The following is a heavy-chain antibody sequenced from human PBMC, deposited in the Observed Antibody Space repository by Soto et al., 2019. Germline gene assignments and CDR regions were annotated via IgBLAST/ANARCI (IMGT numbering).Heavy chain of an antibody. CDR2: IIPIFGTA. Sequence: ASVKVSCKASGGTFSSYAISWVRQAPGQGLEWMGGIIPIFGTANYAQKFQGRVTITADESTSTAYMELSSLRSEDTAVYYCARDLPSYYYGMDVWGQGTTVTVSS. CDR3: ARDLPSYYYGMDV. CDR1: GGTFSSYA. V-gene: IGHV1-69*13. J-gene: IGHJ6*02.